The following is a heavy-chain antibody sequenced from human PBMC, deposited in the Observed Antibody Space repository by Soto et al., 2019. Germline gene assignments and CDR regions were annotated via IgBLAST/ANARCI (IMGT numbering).Heavy chain of an antibody. CDR3: ARGDFYDSSGYYDY. D-gene: IGHD3-22*01. J-gene: IGHJ4*02. CDR2: IYHTGRT. V-gene: IGHV4-30-2*01. CDR1: GGSISSGGYT. Sequence: PSETLSLTCAVSGGSISSGGYTWSWIRQPPGKGLEWIGYIYHTGRTYYNPSLKSRVTISVDKSKNQFSLKLNSVTAADTAAYYCARGDFYDSSGYYDYWGQGTLVTVSS.